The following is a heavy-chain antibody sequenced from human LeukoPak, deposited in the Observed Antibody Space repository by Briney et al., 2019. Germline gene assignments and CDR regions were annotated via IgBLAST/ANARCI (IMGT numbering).Heavy chain of an antibody. CDR2: IFYSGSS. CDR3: AGRAARFFDY. D-gene: IGHD6-25*01. Sequence: PSETLSLXCTVSGDSLNSYYWTWIRQPPGEGLQWIGYIFYSGSSNYNASLRSRVAISVDTSKNQFSLKLTSVTAADTAVYYCAGRAARFFDYWGQGILVTVSS. CDR1: GDSLNSYY. V-gene: IGHV4-59*01. J-gene: IGHJ4*02.